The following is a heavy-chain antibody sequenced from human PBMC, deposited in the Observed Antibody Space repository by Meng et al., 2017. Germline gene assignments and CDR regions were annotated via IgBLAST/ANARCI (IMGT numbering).Heavy chain of an antibody. CDR1: GYTFTGYY. V-gene: IGHV1-2*06. J-gene: IGHJ4*02. Sequence: GHVGQLGAVVKKPGAPVKVSCKASGYTFTGYYMHWVRLAPGQGLEWMGRINPNSGGTNYAQKYQGRVTMTRDTSISTAYMELSRLRSDDTAVYYCARDDYGDYFDYWGQGTLVTVSS. CDR3: ARDDYGDYFDY. CDR2: INPNSGGT. D-gene: IGHD4-17*01.